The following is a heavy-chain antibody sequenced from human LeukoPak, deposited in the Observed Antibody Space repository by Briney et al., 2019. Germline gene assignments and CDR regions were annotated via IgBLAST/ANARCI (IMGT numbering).Heavy chain of an antibody. V-gene: IGHV3-33*01. CDR3: ARDYYYYDSSGFDY. J-gene: IGHJ4*02. CDR2: IWYDGSNK. D-gene: IGHD3-22*01. CDR1: GFTFSSYG. Sequence: PGRSLRLSCAASGFTFSSYGMHWVRQAPGKGLEWVAVIWYDGSNKYYADSVKGRFTISRDNSKNTLYLQMNSLRAEDTAVYYCARDYYYYDSSGFDYWGQGTLVTVSS.